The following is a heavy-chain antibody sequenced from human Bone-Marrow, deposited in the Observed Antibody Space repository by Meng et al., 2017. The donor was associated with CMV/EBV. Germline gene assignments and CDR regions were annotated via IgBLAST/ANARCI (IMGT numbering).Heavy chain of an antibody. V-gene: IGHV4-39*07. CDR3: ARGGWFDP. J-gene: IGHJ5*02. Sequence: LQLQGSGPGLRKPSETPSLTCTVSGGSIRSSSYYWGWIRQPPGKGLEWIGSIYYSGSTYYNPSLKSRVTISVDTSKNQFSLKLSSVTAADTVVYYCARGGWFDPWGQGTLVTVSS. CDR2: IYYSGST. CDR1: GGSIRSSSYY.